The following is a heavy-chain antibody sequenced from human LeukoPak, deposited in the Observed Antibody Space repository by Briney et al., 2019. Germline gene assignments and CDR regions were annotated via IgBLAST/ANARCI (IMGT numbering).Heavy chain of an antibody. J-gene: IGHJ4*02. CDR1: GFTFSIYC. V-gene: IGHV3-74*01. CDR2: ICPDGTVT. Sequence: PGGSLRLSCAASGFTFSIYCMHWVRQAPGKGPMWVSRICPDGTVTNYADSVKGRFTISRDNSKNTLHLQMNSLRAEDTAVYYCARGSRYSGYDYDYWGQGNLVTVSS. D-gene: IGHD5-12*01. CDR3: ARGSRYSGYDYDY.